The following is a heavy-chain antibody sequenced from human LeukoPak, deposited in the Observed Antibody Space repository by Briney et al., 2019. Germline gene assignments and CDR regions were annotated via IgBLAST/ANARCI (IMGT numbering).Heavy chain of an antibody. D-gene: IGHD2-2*01. Sequence: NASETLSLTCTVSGGSISSYYWSWIRQPPGKGLEWIGYIYYSGSTNYNPSLKSRVTISVDTSKNQFSLKLSSVTAADTAVYYCAREVIGYCSSTSCSRAFDTWGQGTMVTVSS. V-gene: IGHV4-59*01. CDR3: AREVIGYCSSTSCSRAFDT. CDR2: IYYSGST. J-gene: IGHJ3*02. CDR1: GGSISSYY.